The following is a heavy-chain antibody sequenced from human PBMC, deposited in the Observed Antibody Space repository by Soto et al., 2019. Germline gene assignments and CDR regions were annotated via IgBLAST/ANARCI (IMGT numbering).Heavy chain of an antibody. CDR1: GGSISSSNYF. Sequence: QLQLQESGPGLVKPSESLSLTCTISGGSISSSNYFWGWIRQPPGKGLEWIGSIFYSGSTSYNSSLKCRVTLSVDTSKNQFSLRLSSVTAADTAVYYCASPTLGAFDIWGQGTMVTVSS. D-gene: IGHD3-16*01. V-gene: IGHV4-39*01. CDR3: ASPTLGAFDI. CDR2: IFYSGST. J-gene: IGHJ3*02.